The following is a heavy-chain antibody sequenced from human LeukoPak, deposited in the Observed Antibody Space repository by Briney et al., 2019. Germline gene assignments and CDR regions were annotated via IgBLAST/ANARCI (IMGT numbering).Heavy chain of an antibody. J-gene: IGHJ4*02. D-gene: IGHD5-12*01. Sequence: GGSLRLSCAASGFSFITYNMNWVRQAPGKGLEWVSSISSTSSYIYYADSVKGRFTISRDNAKNSLYLQMNSLRAEDTAVYYCAKDGKYSGYAQTNFDYWGQGTLVTVSS. V-gene: IGHV3-21*04. CDR1: GFSFITYN. CDR3: AKDGKYSGYAQTNFDY. CDR2: ISSTSSYI.